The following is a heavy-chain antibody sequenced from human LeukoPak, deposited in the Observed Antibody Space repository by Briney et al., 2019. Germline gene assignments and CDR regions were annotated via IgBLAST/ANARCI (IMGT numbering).Heavy chain of an antibody. CDR3: AKAPDSVWGSYRNNYFDS. Sequence: GGSLRLSCAASGFTFSNHWLHWVRQAPGKGLEWVSAITGSGPTTYYAASVKGRFTISRDNTNNLVFLQMSSLRAEDTAVYYCAKAPDSVWGSYRNNYFDSWGQGTLVSVS. CDR1: GFTFSNHW. CDR2: ITGSGPTT. D-gene: IGHD3-16*02. J-gene: IGHJ5*01. V-gene: IGHV3-23*01.